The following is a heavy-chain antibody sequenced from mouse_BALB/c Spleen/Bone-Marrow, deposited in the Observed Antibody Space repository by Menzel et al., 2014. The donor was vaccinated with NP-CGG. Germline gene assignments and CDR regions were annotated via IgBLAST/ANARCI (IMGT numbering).Heavy chain of an antibody. Sequence: VQLQQSGAELVRPGASVKLSCKASGYTFTSYWINWVKQRPGQGLEWIGNIYPSDSYTNYNQKFKDKATLTVDKSSSTAYMQLSSPTSEDSAVYYCTRWDYYCSSSFAYGGQGTLVTVSA. CDR1: GYTFTSYW. J-gene: IGHJ3*01. D-gene: IGHD1-1*01. V-gene: IGHV1-69*02. CDR3: TRWDYYCSSSFAY. CDR2: IYPSDSYT.